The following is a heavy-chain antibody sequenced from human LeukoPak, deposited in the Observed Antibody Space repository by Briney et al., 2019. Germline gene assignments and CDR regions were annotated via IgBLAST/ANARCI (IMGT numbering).Heavy chain of an antibody. CDR1: GGFISSYY. J-gene: IGHJ4*02. V-gene: IGHV4-59*01. D-gene: IGHD6-19*01. CDR2: IYYSGST. Sequence: SETLSLTCTVSGGFISSYYWSWIRQPPGKGLEWIGYIYYSGSTNYNPSLKSRVTISVDTSKNQFSLKLSSVTAADTAVYYCAGGIAVAGPYFDYWGQGTLVTVSS. CDR3: AGGIAVAGPYFDY.